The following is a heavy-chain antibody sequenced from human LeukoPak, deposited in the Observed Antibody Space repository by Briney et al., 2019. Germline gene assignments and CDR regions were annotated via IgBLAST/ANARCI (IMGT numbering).Heavy chain of an antibody. CDR3: AREDSSGWFSD. V-gene: IGHV4-59*01. Sequence: SETLSLTCTVSGGSISSYYWSWIRQPPGKGLEWIGYIYHSGSTNYNPSLKSRVTISVDTSKNQFSLKLSSVTAADTAVYYCAREDSSGWFSDWGQGTLVTVSS. CDR1: GGSISSYY. D-gene: IGHD6-19*01. CDR2: IYHSGST. J-gene: IGHJ4*02.